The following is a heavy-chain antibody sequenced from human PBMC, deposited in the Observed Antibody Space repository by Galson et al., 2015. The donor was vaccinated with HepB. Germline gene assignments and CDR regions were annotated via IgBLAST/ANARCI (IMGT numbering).Heavy chain of an antibody. D-gene: IGHD4/OR15-4a*01. CDR2: ISYDGSNK. CDR3: ATTKFGNGAYWTFEI. V-gene: IGHV3-30*03. Sequence: SLRLSCAASGFTFSSYGMHWVRQAPGKGLEWVAAISYDGSNKYYADSVKGRFTISRDNSKNSLYLQMNSLRAEDTAVYYCATTKFGNGAYWTFEIWGQGTLVTVSP. J-gene: IGHJ3*02. CDR1: GFTFSSYG.